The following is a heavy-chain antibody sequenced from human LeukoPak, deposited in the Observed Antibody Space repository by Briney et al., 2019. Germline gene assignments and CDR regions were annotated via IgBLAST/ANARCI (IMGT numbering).Heavy chain of an antibody. CDR1: GFTFSSYA. J-gene: IGHJ4*02. V-gene: IGHV3-23*01. CDR2: ISGSGGST. D-gene: IGHD5-12*01. CDR3: AKADHVATTTPDY. Sequence: PGGSLRLSCAASGFTFSSYAMSWVRQAPGKGLEWVSAISGSGGSTYYADSVKGRFTISRDNAKNTLYLQMNSLRAEDTAVYYCAKADHVATTTPDYWGQGTLVTVSS.